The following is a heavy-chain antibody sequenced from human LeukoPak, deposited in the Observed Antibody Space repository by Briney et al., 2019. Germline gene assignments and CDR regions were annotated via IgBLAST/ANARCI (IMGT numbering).Heavy chain of an antibody. CDR2: ISYDGSNK. CDR1: GFTFSSYG. J-gene: IGHJ4*02. CDR3: ARDRSGSYGSLFDY. Sequence: GRSLRLSCAASGFTFSSYGMHWVRQAPGKGLEWVAVISYDGSNKYYADSVKGRFTISRDNSKNTLYLQMNSLRAEDTAVYYCARDRSGSYGSLFDYWGQGTLVTVSS. D-gene: IGHD5-18*01. V-gene: IGHV3-30*03.